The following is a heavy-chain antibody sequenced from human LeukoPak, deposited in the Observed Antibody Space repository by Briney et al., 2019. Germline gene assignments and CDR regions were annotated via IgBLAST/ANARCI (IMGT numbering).Heavy chain of an antibody. V-gene: IGHV4-30-2*01. D-gene: IGHD3-22*01. J-gene: IGHJ3*02. CDR2: IYHSGST. CDR3: ARDRDRNYYDSSGFAFDI. CDR1: GGSISSVGYY. Sequence: PSETLSLTCTVSGGSISSVGYYWSWTRQPPGKGLEWIGYIYHSGSTYYNPSLKSRVTISVDRSKNQFSLKLSSVTAADTAVYYCARDRDRNYYDSSGFAFDIWGQGTMVTVSS.